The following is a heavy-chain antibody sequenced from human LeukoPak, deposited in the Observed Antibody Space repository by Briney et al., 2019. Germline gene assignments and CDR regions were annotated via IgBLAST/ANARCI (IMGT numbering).Heavy chain of an antibody. CDR1: GGSSSSYY. Sequence: SETLSRTCTGSGGSSSSYYWSWLRQPPGKGLEWSGCIYYSGSTNYNPSLKSRVTISVDTSKNQFSLKLSSVTAADTAVYYCARSLSSSWWYYGMDVWGRGTLVIASS. J-gene: IGHJ6*02. V-gene: IGHV4-59*01. D-gene: IGHD6-13*01. CDR3: ARSLSSSWWYYGMDV. CDR2: IYYSGST.